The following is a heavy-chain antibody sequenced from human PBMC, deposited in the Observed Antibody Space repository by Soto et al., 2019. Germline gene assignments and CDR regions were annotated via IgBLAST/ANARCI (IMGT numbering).Heavy chain of an antibody. Sequence: GASVKVSCKASGYTFTSYAISWVRQAPGQGLEWMGWISAYNGNTNYAQKLQGRVTMTRDTSINTAYMELSRLRFNDTAVYYCARDLTGTGYDAFDIWGQGTMVTVSS. CDR2: ISAYNGNT. V-gene: IGHV1-18*01. CDR1: GYTFTSYA. J-gene: IGHJ3*02. D-gene: IGHD1-1*01. CDR3: ARDLTGTGYDAFDI.